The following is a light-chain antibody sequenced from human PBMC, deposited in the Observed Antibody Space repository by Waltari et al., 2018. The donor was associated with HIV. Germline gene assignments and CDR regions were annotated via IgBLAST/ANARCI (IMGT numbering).Light chain of an antibody. J-gene: IGLJ3*02. CDR2: DVS. V-gene: IGLV2-11*01. CDR3: CSYAGDYTFR. Sequence: QSALTQPRSVSGSPGQSVTISCTGPSSDVGGYNHVSWYQQHPGKAPKLMIYDVSKRPSGVPDRFSGSKSGNTASLTISGLQAEDEADFYCCSYAGDYTFRFGGGTKLTVL. CDR1: SSDVGGYNH.